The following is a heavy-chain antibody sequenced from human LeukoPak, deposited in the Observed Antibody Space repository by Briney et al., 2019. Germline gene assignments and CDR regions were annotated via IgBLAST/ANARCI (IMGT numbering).Heavy chain of an antibody. CDR1: GVSFSGYY. J-gene: IGHJ5*02. Sequence: PSETLSLTCAVYGVSFSGYYWSWIRQPPGKGLEWIGEINHSGSTNYNPSLKSRVTISVDTSKNQFSLKLSSVTAADTAVYYCARALLSDYGDLNWFDPWGQGTLVTVSS. D-gene: IGHD4-17*01. CDR3: ARALLSDYGDLNWFDP. V-gene: IGHV4-34*01. CDR2: INHSGST.